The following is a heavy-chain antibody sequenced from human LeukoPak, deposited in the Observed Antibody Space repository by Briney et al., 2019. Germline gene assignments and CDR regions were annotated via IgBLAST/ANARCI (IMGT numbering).Heavy chain of an antibody. J-gene: IGHJ4*02. Sequence: PGGSLRLSCAASGFTFDDYAMHWVRQAPGKGLEWVSGISWNSGSIGYADSVKGRFTISRDNAKNSLYLQMNSLRAEDTALYYCAKDVAAAGTALFDYWGQGTLVTVSS. CDR2: ISWNSGSI. CDR1: GFTFDDYA. D-gene: IGHD6-13*01. CDR3: AKDVAAAGTALFDY. V-gene: IGHV3-9*01.